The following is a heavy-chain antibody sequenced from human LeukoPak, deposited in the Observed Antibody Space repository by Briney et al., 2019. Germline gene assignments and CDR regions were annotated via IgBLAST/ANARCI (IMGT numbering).Heavy chain of an antibody. V-gene: IGHV4-39*01. CDR3: ARGRNTMVRGAIGAETRYYYSYYMDV. CDR2: INYSGST. Sequence: SETLSLTCTVSGASISNSFYYWGWIRQPPGKGLEWIGSINYSGSTYYNPSLKSRVTMSLDTSKNQFSLKLSSVTAADTALYYCARGRNTMVRGAIGAETRYYYSYYMDVWGKGTTVTVSS. D-gene: IGHD3-10*01. J-gene: IGHJ6*03. CDR1: GASISNSFYY.